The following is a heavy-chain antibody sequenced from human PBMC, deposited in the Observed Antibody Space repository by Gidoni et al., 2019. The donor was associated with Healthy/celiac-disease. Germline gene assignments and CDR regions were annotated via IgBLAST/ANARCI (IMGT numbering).Heavy chain of an antibody. D-gene: IGHD3-10*01. CDR2: ISSNGGST. V-gene: IGHV3-64*01. J-gene: IGHJ4*02. CDR3: ARGGLLLWFGELLDPTFDY. CDR1: GFTFSSYP. Sequence: EVQLVESGGGLVQPGGSLRLSCAASGFTFSSYPMHWVRQAPGKGLEYVSAISSNGGSTYYANSVKGRFTISRDNSKNTLYLQMGSLRAEDMAVYYCARGGLLLWFGELLDPTFDYWGQGTLVTVSS.